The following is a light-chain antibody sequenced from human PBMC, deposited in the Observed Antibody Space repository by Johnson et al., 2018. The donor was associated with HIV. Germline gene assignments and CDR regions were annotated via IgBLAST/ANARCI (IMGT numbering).Light chain of an antibody. Sequence: QSVLTQPPSVSAAPGQKVTISCFGSDSDIGNNYVSWYRQLPGTAPKVLIYEDNKRPSGIPDRFSGSKSGTSAALDIAGLKTGDEADYYCGTWDSSLTVGVFGSGTKVTVL. CDR2: EDN. J-gene: IGLJ1*01. V-gene: IGLV1-51*02. CDR3: GTWDSSLTVGV. CDR1: DSDIGNNY.